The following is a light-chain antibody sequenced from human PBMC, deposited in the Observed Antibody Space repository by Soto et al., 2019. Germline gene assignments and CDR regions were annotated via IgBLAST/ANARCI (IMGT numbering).Light chain of an antibody. CDR3: MQALQTPLT. V-gene: IGKV2-28*01. J-gene: IGKJ4*01. CDR2: LGS. Sequence: VMTQSPLSLPVTPGEPASISCRSSQSLLHSNGYNYLDWYLQKPGQSPQLLIYLGSNRASGVPDRFSGSGSGTDFTLKISRVEAEYVGVYYCMQALQTPLTFGGGTKVEIK. CDR1: QSLLHSNGYNY.